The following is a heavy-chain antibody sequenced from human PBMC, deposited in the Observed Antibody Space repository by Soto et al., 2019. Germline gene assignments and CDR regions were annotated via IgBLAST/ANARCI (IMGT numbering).Heavy chain of an antibody. V-gene: IGHV4-59*01. CDR3: ARGRYCSGGSCYNFDY. CDR2: IYYSGST. CDR1: GGSISSYY. Sequence: PSETLSLTCTVSGGSISSYYWSWIRQPPGKGLEWIGYIYYSGSTNYNPSLKSRVTISVDTSKNQFSLKLSSVTAADTAVYYCARGRYCSGGSCYNFDYWGQGTLVTVSS. D-gene: IGHD2-15*01. J-gene: IGHJ4*02.